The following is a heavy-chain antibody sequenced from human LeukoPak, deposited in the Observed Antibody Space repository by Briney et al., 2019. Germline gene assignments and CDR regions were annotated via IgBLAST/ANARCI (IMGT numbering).Heavy chain of an antibody. CDR3: ARIGNYYFDY. Sequence: SETLSLTCTVSGGSISTYYWSWIRQPPGKGLEWIGYIYYSGNSNYNPSLKRRVTISVDKSKNQFSLKLTSVTAADTAVYYCARIGNYYFDYWGQGTLVTVSS. D-gene: IGHD1-1*01. CDR2: IYYSGNS. V-gene: IGHV4-59*12. CDR1: GGSISTYY. J-gene: IGHJ4*02.